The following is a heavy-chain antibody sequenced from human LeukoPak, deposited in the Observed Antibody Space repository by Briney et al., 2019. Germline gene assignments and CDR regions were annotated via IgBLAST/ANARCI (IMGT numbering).Heavy chain of an antibody. Sequence: SVTVSCKASGYTFTGYYMHWLRQAAGQGLEWMGWISAYNGNTNYAQKLQGRVTMTTDTTTSTAYMELRSLRSDAAAVYYCAGTSGWLDYWGQGTLVTVSS. D-gene: IGHD6-19*01. CDR3: AGTSGWLDY. V-gene: IGHV1-18*04. CDR1: GYTFTGYY. J-gene: IGHJ4*02. CDR2: ISAYNGNT.